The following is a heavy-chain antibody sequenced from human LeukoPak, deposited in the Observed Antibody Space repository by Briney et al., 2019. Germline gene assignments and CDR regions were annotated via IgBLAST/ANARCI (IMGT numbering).Heavy chain of an antibody. J-gene: IGHJ6*02. CDR2: MNPNSGNT. CDR1: GYTFTSYD. D-gene: IGHD3-3*01. Sequence: ASVKVSCAASGYTFTSYDINWVRQATGQGLGWMGWMNPNSGNTGSAQKFQGRVTMTRNTSLSTAYMELSSLRSEDTAVYYCARGWGPYFTYYDFWSGYSPYYYYGMDVWGQGTTVTVSS. CDR3: ARGWGPYFTYYDFWSGYSPYYYYGMDV. V-gene: IGHV1-8*01.